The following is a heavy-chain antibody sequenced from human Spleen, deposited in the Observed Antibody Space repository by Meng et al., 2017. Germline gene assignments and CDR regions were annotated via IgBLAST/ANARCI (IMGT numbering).Heavy chain of an antibody. CDR3: ASSDQ. V-gene: IGHV3-11*01. Sequence: GESLKISCAASGFTFSDYYMSWIRQAPGKGLEWVSGIRWDGSSIGYADSVKGRFTISRDNAKNSLYLQMNSLRAEDTAFYYCASSDQWGQGTLVTVSS. CDR2: IRWDGSSI. J-gene: IGHJ4*02. CDR1: GFTFSDYY.